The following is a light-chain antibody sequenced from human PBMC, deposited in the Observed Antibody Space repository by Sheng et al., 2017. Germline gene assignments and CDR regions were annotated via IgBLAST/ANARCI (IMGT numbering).Light chain of an antibody. CDR1: QTVSTS. V-gene: IGKV3-11*01. Sequence: EIVLTQSPATLSLSLGERATLSCRASQTVSTSLAWYQQKPGQSPRLLIYDSSNRATGIPARFSGTASGTDFTLTISSLQPEDFATYYCQQANSFPSYTFGQGTKLEIK. J-gene: IGKJ2*01. CDR2: DSS. CDR3: QQANSFPSYT.